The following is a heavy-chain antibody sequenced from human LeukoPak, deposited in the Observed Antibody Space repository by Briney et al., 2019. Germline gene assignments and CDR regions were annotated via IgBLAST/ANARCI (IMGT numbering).Heavy chain of an antibody. CDR3: ARDNDFWSGYYSFDF. CDR2: IYYSGST. Sequence: SQTLSLTCTVSGGSINSAAYYWSWIRQHSGKGLEWIGSIYYSGSTSYNPSLQSRVTISIDTSKNQFSLKLSSVTAADTAVYYCARDNDFWSGYYSFDFWGRGTLVTVSS. D-gene: IGHD3-3*01. J-gene: IGHJ4*02. CDR1: GGSINSAAYY. V-gene: IGHV4-31*03.